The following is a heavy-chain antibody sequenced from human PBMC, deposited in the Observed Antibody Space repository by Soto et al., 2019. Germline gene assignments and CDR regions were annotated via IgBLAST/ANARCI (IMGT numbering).Heavy chain of an antibody. J-gene: IGHJ4*02. CDR3: VRGDNPEY. CDR2: INEDGSEK. Sequence: EVQLVESGGGLVQPGGSLRLSCAASGFTFSSHWMTWVRQAPGKGLEWVANINEDGSEKYYVDSVKGRFTISRDNAKNSLYLQMNSLRAEDTALFYCVRGDNPEYWGQGTLVTVSS. D-gene: IGHD1-1*01. V-gene: IGHV3-7*01. CDR1: GFTFSSHW.